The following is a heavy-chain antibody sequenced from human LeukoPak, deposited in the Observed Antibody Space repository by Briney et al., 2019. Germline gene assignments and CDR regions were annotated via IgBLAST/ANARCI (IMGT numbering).Heavy chain of an antibody. Sequence: GGSLRLSRAASGFTYSSYAMSSVRQAPGKGLEWVSAISGSGGSTYYADSVKGRFTISRDNSKNTLYLQMDSLRAVDTAVYYCAKGNDFWSGYYTPPDYWGQGTLVTVSS. CDR3: AKGNDFWSGYYTPPDY. V-gene: IGHV3-23*01. D-gene: IGHD3-3*01. J-gene: IGHJ4*02. CDR2: ISGSGGST. CDR1: GFTYSSYA.